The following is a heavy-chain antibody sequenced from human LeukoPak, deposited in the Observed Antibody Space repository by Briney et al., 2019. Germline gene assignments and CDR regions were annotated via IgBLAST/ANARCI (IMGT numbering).Heavy chain of an antibody. J-gene: IGHJ4*02. CDR3: ARDGSSTGSPPPGFDY. CDR2: ISAYNGKT. CDR1: GYTFTSYG. D-gene: IGHD1-1*01. Sequence: ASVKVSCKASGYTFTSYGFSWVRQAPGQGLEWMGWISAYNGKTNYAQKFQGRVTMTTDTSTTTAYMELRSLRSDDTAVYYCARDGSSTGSPPPGFDYWGQGTLVTVSS. V-gene: IGHV1-18*01.